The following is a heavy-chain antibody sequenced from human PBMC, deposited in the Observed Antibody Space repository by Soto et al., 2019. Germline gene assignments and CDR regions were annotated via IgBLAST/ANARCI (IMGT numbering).Heavy chain of an antibody. V-gene: IGHV3-23*01. CDR2: TSGSGGST. J-gene: IGHJ5*02. CDR3: ARYSSSSDNWFDP. Sequence: GGSLRLSCAASGFTFSSYAMSWVRQAPGKGLEWVSATSGSGGSTYYADSVNGRFTISRDNSKNTLYRQMNSLRAEDTAVYYCARYSSSSDNWFDPWGQGTLVTVSS. D-gene: IGHD6-6*01. CDR1: GFTFSSYA.